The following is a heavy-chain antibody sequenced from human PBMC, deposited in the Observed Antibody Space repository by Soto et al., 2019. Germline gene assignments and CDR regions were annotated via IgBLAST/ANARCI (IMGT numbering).Heavy chain of an antibody. Sequence: SVKVSCKASGGTFSSYAISWVRQSPGQGLEWMGGIIPIFGTANYAQKFQGRVTITADESTSTAYMELSSLRSEDTAVYYCARGRFLEWFPTDYWGQGTLVTVSS. J-gene: IGHJ4*02. D-gene: IGHD3-3*01. CDR3: ARGRFLEWFPTDY. CDR2: IIPIFGTA. V-gene: IGHV1-69*13. CDR1: GGTFSSYA.